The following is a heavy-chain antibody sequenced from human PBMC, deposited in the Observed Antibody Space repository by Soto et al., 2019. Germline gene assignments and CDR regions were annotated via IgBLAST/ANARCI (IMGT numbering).Heavy chain of an antibody. CDR1: GFTVSNNY. CDR2: SYSGGST. CDR3: ARARDGYNFLYEPT. J-gene: IGHJ4*02. Sequence: GGSLRLSCVSSGFTVSNNYMSWVRQAPGKGLEWVSVSYSGGSTDYADSVKGRFTISRDNSKNTLYLQMNSLRADDTAVYYCARARDGYNFLYEPTWGQGTLVTVSS. D-gene: IGHD5-12*01. V-gene: IGHV3-53*01.